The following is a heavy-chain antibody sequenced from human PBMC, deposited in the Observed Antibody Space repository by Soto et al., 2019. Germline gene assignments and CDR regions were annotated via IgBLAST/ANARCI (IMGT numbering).Heavy chain of an antibody. J-gene: IGHJ3*01. V-gene: IGHV3-48*01. CDR2: IGIGSSTK. Sequence: GGSLRLSCAASGFTFRNYGMNWVRPATGKGLEWVSYIGIGSSTKYYADSVKGRFTISRDNAKNSLYLQMNSLRAEDTAVYYCARDQLYYNDISGRPLNAFDVWGQGTMVTVSS. CDR1: GFTFRNYG. CDR3: ARDQLYYNDISGRPLNAFDV. D-gene: IGHD3-22*01.